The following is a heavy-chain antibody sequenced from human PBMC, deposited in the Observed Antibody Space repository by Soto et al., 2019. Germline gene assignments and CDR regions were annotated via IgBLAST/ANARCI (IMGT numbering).Heavy chain of an antibody. CDR3: ARYCSGGSCYSRDY. Sequence: SETLSLTCTVSGGSISSGDYYWSWIRQPPGKGLEWIGYIYYSGSTYYNPSLKSRVTISVDTSKNQFSLKLSSVTAADTAVYYCARYCSGGSCYSRDYWGQGTLVTAPQ. V-gene: IGHV4-30-4*01. CDR1: GGSISSGDYY. J-gene: IGHJ4*02. CDR2: IYYSGST. D-gene: IGHD2-15*01.